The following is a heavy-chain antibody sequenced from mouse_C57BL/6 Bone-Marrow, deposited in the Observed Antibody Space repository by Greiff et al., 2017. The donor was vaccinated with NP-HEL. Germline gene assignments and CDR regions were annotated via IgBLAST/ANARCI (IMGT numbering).Heavy chain of an antibody. CDR2: IYPRSGNT. CDR1: GYTFTSYG. D-gene: IGHD2-2*01. J-gene: IGHJ2*01. Sequence: VKLVESGAELARPGASVKLSCKASGYTFTSYGISWVKQRTGQGLEWIGEIYPRSGNTYYNEKFKGKATLTADKSSSTAYMELRSLTSEDSAVYVCARLESLWLRRNRDYWGQGTTLTVSS. CDR3: ARLESLWLRRNRDY. V-gene: IGHV1-81*01.